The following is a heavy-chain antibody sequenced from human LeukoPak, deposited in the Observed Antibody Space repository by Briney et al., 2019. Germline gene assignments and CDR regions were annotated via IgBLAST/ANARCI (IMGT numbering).Heavy chain of an antibody. D-gene: IGHD5-12*01. J-gene: IGHJ4*02. CDR3: ARGQGDGYNYDYFDY. CDR1: GYTFTSYG. Sequence: ASVKVSCTASGYTFTSYGISWVRQAPGQGLEWMGWISAYNGNTNYALKLQGRVTMTTDTSTSTAYMELRSLRSDDTAVYYCARGQGDGYNYDYFDYWGQGTLVTVSS. CDR2: ISAYNGNT. V-gene: IGHV1-18*01.